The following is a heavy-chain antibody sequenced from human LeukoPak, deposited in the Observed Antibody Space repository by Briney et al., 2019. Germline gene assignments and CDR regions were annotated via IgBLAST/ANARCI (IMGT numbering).Heavy chain of an antibody. CDR2: IYYSGNT. D-gene: IGHD3-22*01. CDR1: GGSISSGDYY. J-gene: IGHJ4*02. CDR3: ASYCYDSGGYYFDG. Sequence: SQTLSLTCTVSGGSISSGDYYWSWIRQHPGKGLEWIGYIYYSGNTFYNASIKSRVTISVDTPKNQFFLKLSSVTAADTAVYFCASYCYDSGGYYFDGWGQGTLVTASS. V-gene: IGHV4-31*03.